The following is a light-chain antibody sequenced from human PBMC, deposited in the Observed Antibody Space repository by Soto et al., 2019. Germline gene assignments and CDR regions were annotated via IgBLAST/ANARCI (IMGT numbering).Light chain of an antibody. CDR1: QSISRY. CDR2: AAS. V-gene: IGKV1-39*01. Sequence: DIQMTQSPSSLSASVRDTVTITCRASQSISRYLNWYQQRPGKAPKFLIYAASNLQSGVPSRFSGSGFGTDFTLTISSLQPEDFATYYCXQSHSTPLTFGGGTKVDIK. J-gene: IGKJ4*01. CDR3: XQSHSTPLT.